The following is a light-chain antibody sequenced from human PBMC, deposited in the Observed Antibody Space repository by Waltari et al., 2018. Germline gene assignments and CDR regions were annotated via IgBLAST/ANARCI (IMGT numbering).Light chain of an antibody. V-gene: IGKV1-39*01. Sequence: IQLTQSPSSLSASVGDSVSLACRASQRISSYLNWYQQKPGQAPKLLIYAASSLESGVPSRFSGSGFGTDFTLTINSLQPEDFAVYYCQQTYSNFRTFGQGTKVDVK. CDR3: QQTYSNFRT. CDR2: AAS. CDR1: QRISSY. J-gene: IGKJ1*01.